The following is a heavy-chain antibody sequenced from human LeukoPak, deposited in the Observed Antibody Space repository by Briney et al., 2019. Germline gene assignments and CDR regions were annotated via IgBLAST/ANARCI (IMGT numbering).Heavy chain of an antibody. CDR1: GFTFSSYS. V-gene: IGHV3-21*01. CDR3: ARGSRAAAGSAY. CDR2: IISSSSYI. D-gene: IGHD6-13*01. Sequence: PGGSLRLSCAASGFTFSSYSMNWVRQAPGKGLEWVSSIISSSSYIYYADSVKGRFTISRDNAKNSLYLQMNSPRAEDTAVYYCARGSRAAAGSAYWGQGTLVTVSS. J-gene: IGHJ4*02.